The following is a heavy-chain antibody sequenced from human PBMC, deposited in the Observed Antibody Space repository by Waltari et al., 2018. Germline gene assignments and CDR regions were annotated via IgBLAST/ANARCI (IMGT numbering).Heavy chain of an antibody. V-gene: IGHV1-46*01. J-gene: IGHJ4*02. Sequence: QVQLVQSGAEVKKPGASVNVSCKASGYTFANFHIHWVRQAPGHGLEWMGKINPSGGSAGYPQKFQGRITMTRDTSTGTVYMELSSLTSEDTAVYFCARVSPGPYYFDHWGQGTLVTVSS. CDR3: ARVSPGPYYFDH. CDR2: INPSGGSA. CDR1: GYTFANFH.